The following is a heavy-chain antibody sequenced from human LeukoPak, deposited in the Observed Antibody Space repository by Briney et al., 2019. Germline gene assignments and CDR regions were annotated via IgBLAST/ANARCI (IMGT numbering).Heavy chain of an antibody. V-gene: IGHV4-4*02. D-gene: IGHD3-9*01. CDR3: GKTDIYFNPIDY. CDR1: GVSISSSGW. J-gene: IGHJ4*02. CDR2: IHRAGRT. Sequence: SETLSLTCAVSGVSISSSGWWIWVRQPPGQGLEWIGEIHRAGRTRYNPFLKSRVTMSMDYSKNQFSLDVSSVTAADTAIYYCGKTDIYFNPIDYWGPGSLVTVSS.